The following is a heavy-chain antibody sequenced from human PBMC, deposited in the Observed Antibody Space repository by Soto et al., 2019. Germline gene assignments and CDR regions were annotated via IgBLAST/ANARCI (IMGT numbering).Heavy chain of an antibody. CDR2: LYYSGST. CDR3: ARGQAFWTGYYRRPYYFDY. D-gene: IGHD3-3*01. CDR1: AGSVSSGSYY. Sequence: SETLSLTCTVSAGSVSSGSYYWSWIRQPPGKGLEYIGYLYYSGSTNYDPPLKSRVTISVDTPKNQFSLELTSVTAADTAVYYCARGQAFWTGYYRRPYYFDYWGQGTLVTVSS. V-gene: IGHV4-61*01. J-gene: IGHJ4*02.